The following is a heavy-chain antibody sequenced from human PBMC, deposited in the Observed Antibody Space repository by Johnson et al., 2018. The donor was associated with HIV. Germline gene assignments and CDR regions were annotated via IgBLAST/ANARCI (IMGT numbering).Heavy chain of an antibody. V-gene: IGHV3-66*01. CDR1: GVTVSNNY. CDR2: IYSGGST. Sequence: VQLVESGGGLVQRGGSLRLSCVASGVTVSNNYMIWVRQAPGKGLEWVSVIYSGGSTYYADSVKGRFTISRDNSKNTPFLQMSSLRADDTAVYYCAKGVRGSSCYYDSSGSYYPVHDAFDIWGLGTLVTVSS. CDR3: AKGVRGSSCYYDSSGSYYPVHDAFDI. D-gene: IGHD3-10*01. J-gene: IGHJ3*02.